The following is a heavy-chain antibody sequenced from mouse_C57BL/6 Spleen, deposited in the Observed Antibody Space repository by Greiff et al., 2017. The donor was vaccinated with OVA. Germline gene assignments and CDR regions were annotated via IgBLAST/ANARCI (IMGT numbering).Heavy chain of an antibody. V-gene: IGHV3-6*01. CDR2: ISYDGSN. J-gene: IGHJ1*03. CDR1: GYSITSGYY. CDR3: ARDDGNYDFDV. D-gene: IGHD2-1*01. Sequence: LQESGPGLVKPSQSLSLTCSVTGYSITSGYYWNWIRQFPGNKLEWMGYISYDGSNNYNPSLKNRISITRDTSKNQFFLKLNSVTTEDTATYYCARDDGNYDFDVWGTGTTVTVSS.